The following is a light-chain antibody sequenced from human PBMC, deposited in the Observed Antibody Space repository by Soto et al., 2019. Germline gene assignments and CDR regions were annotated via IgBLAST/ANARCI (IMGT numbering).Light chain of an antibody. V-gene: IGKV1-5*03. CDR2: KAS. Sequence: DIQMTQSPSTLSASEGDRVTITCRASQSISSRLAWYQQKPGKAPKLLIYKASSLESGVPSRFSGSGSGTEFTLTISSLQPDDFATYYCQQYNSYRRTFGQGTKVEIK. J-gene: IGKJ1*01. CDR1: QSISSR. CDR3: QQYNSYRRT.